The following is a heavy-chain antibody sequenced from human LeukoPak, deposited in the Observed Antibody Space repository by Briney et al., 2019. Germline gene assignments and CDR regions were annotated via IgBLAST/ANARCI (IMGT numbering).Heavy chain of an antibody. D-gene: IGHD5-18*01. J-gene: IGHJ5*02. CDR1: GYTFTGYY. CDR3: ARTPGDTAMVGFDP. CDR2: INPNSGGT. V-gene: IGHV1-2*02. Sequence: GASVKVSCKASGYTFTGYYMHWVRQAPGQGLEWMGWINPNSGGTNYAQKFQGRVTMTRDTSISTAYMELSRLRSDDTAVYYCARTPGDTAMVGFDPWGQGTLVTVSS.